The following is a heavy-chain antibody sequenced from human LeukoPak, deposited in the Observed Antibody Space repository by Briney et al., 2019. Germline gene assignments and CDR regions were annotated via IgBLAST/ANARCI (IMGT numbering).Heavy chain of an antibody. CDR2: IRYDGSNK. CDR3: AKGGVYSKFDY. CDR1: GFTFSAYG. D-gene: IGHD4-11*01. J-gene: IGHJ4*02. Sequence: GGSLRLSCAASGFTFSAYGMHWVRQAPGKGLEWVALIRYDGSNKYYVDPVKGRFTISRDNSKNTLYLQMNSLRAEDTAVYYCAKGGVYSKFDYWGQGTLVTVSS. V-gene: IGHV3-30*02.